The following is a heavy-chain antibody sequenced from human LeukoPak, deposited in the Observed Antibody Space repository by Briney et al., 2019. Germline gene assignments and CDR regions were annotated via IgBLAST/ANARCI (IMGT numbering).Heavy chain of an antibody. CDR3: ARGSWQLAEEVY. Sequence: SSETLSLTCTVSSGSITNYYWSWIRQPPGKGLEWIGFIYYSGNTNYNPSLKSRVTISVDTSKNQFSLKLSSVTAADTAVYYRARGSWQLAEEVYWGQGTLVTVSS. J-gene: IGHJ4*02. V-gene: IGHV4-59*01. D-gene: IGHD6-6*01. CDR1: SGSITNYY. CDR2: IYYSGNT.